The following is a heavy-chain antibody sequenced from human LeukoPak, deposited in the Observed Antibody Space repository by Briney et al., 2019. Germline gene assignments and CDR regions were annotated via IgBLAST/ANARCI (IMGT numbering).Heavy chain of an antibody. V-gene: IGHV4-59*01. D-gene: IGHD4-11*01. J-gene: IGHJ5*02. CDR1: GGSISSYY. CDR2: IYYSEST. CDR3: ARTHFNYAFDP. Sequence: SETLSLTCTVSGGSISSYYWSWIRQPPGKGLEWIGYIYYSESTNYNPSLKSRVTISVDTSKNQFSLKLSSVTAADTAVYYCARTHFNYAFDPWGQGTLVTVSS.